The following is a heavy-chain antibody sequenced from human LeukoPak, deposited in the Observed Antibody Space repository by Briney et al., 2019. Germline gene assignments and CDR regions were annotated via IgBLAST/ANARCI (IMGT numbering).Heavy chain of an antibody. J-gene: IGHJ4*02. Sequence: GSLRLSSAASGFPFSSYAMSWVRRAPGKGLEWVSAISGSGGSTYYADSVKGRFTISRDNSKNTLYLQMNSLRAEDTAVYYCASQGTYYDILTGYFPVYYFDYWGQGTLVTVSS. CDR1: GFPFSSYA. V-gene: IGHV3-23*01. D-gene: IGHD3-9*01. CDR2: ISGSGGST. CDR3: ASQGTYYDILTGYFPVYYFDY.